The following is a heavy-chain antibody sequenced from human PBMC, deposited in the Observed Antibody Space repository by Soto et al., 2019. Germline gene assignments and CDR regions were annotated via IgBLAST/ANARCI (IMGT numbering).Heavy chain of an antibody. CDR2: IYHSGIT. CDR3: ARVTMVIRDSDHFGVDV. J-gene: IGHJ6*02. CDR1: GDSISSHY. Sequence: SETLSLTCTVSGDSISSHYWNWIRQPPGKGLEWIGYIYHSGITSYNPSLKSRVTMSLDTSRKQFSLNLNSVTAADTAVYFCARVTMVIRDSDHFGVDVWGHGTTVTVSS. D-gene: IGHD4-17*01. V-gene: IGHV4-4*09.